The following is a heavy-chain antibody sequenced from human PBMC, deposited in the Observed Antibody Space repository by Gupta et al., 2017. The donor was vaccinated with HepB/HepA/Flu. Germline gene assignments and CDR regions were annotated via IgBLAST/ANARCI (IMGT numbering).Heavy chain of an antibody. Sequence: QVQLQESGPGLVKPSQTLSLPCTVSGGSIRRGKYYWSWIRQHPGKGLEWIGYIYYSGSTYYNPSLKSRVTISVDTSKNQFSLKLSSVTAADTAVYYCARGRYQLLEGADIWGQGTMVTVSS. J-gene: IGHJ3*02. V-gene: IGHV4-31*03. CDR2: IYYSGST. CDR3: ARGRYQLLEGADI. CDR1: GGSIRRGKYY. D-gene: IGHD2-2*01.